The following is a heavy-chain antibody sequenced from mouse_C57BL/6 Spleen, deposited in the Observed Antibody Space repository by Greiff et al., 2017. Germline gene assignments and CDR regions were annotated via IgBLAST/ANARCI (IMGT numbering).Heavy chain of an antibody. V-gene: IGHV1-64*01. J-gene: IGHJ1*03. Sequence: QVQLQQPGAELVKPGASVKLSCKASGYTFTSYWMHWVKQRPGQGLEWIGMIHPNSGSTNYNEKFKSKATLTVDKSSSTAYMQLSSLTSEDSAVSYCARRYYRSSYDWYFDVWGTGTTVTVSS. D-gene: IGHD1-1*01. CDR1: GYTFTSYW. CDR2: IHPNSGST. CDR3: ARRYYRSSYDWYFDV.